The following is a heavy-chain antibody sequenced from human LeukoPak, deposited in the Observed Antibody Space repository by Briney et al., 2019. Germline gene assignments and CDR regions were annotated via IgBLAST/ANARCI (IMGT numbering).Heavy chain of an antibody. CDR3: TSGGQAGIAAAGGPARIVIDI. J-gene: IGHJ3*02. D-gene: IGHD6-13*01. V-gene: IGHV1-2*02. Sequence: GASVKVSCKASGSTFTGYYMHWVRQAPGQGLEWMGWINPNSGGTDYAQKFQGRVTMTRDTSLSTAYMELSRLRSDDTAVYYCTSGGQAGIAAAGGPARIVIDIWGQGTMVTVSS. CDR1: GSTFTGYY. CDR2: INPNSGGT.